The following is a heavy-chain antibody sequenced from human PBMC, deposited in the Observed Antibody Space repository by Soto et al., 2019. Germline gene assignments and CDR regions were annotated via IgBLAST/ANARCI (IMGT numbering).Heavy chain of an antibody. CDR1: GYIFTDYY. CDR3: ARDPYPYYYDSSGYYGMDV. J-gene: IGHJ6*02. V-gene: IGHV1-18*04. D-gene: IGHD3-22*01. CDR2: ISAYNGNT. Sequence: ASVKVSCKASGYIFTDYYMHWVRQAPGQGLEWMGWISAYNGNTNYAQKLQGRVTMTTDTSTSTAYMELRSLRSDDTAVYYCARDPYPYYYDSSGYYGMDVWGQGTTVTVSS.